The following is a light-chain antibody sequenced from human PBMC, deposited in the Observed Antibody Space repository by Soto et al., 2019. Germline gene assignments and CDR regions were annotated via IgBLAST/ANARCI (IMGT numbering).Light chain of an antibody. V-gene: IGKV3-11*01. CDR2: DAS. Sequence: EIVLTQSPATLSLSPGERATLSCRASQSVGTYLAWYQQKPGQAPRLLIYDASNRATGIPARFSGSWSGTDFTLTINGLEPEDSAVYYCQQRGNWPPTWTFGQGTKVDIK. CDR1: QSVGTY. J-gene: IGKJ1*01. CDR3: QQRGNWPPTWT.